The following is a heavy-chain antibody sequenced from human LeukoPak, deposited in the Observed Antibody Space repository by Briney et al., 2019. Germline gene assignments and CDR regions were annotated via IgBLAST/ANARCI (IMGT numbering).Heavy chain of an antibody. CDR3: ARDNIVVVPAAIWDWFDP. CDR1: GGSISSGSYY. V-gene: IGHV4-61*02. Sequence: PSETLPLTCTVSGGSISSGSYYWSWIRQPAGKGREWIGRIYTSGSTNYNPSLKSRVTISVDTSKNQFSLKLTSVTAADPAVYYCARDNIVVVPAAIWDWFDPWGQGTLVTVSS. J-gene: IGHJ5*02. CDR2: IYTSGST. D-gene: IGHD2-2*01.